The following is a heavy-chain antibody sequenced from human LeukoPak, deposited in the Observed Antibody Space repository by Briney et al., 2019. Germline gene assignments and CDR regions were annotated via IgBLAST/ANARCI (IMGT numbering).Heavy chain of an antibody. D-gene: IGHD5-24*01. CDR3: AKDPTRGDGYNYDY. CDR2: IRYDGSNK. J-gene: IGHJ4*02. Sequence: GASLRLSCAVSGFTLSSYGLHWVRQAPGKGLEWVAFIRYDGSNKYYADSVKGRFTISRDNSKNTLYLQMNSLRAEDTAVYYCAKDPTRGDGYNYDYWGQGTLVTVSS. V-gene: IGHV3-30*02. CDR1: GFTLSSYG.